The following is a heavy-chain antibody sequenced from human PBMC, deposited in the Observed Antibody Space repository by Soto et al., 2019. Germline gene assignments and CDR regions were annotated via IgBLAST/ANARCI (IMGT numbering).Heavy chain of an antibody. CDR2: INPNSGGT. V-gene: IGHV1-2*04. D-gene: IGHD6-6*01. Sequence: QVQLVQSGAEVKKPGASVKVSCKASGYTFTGYYMHWVRQAPGQGLEWMGWINPNSGGTNYAQKFQRWVPMTRHTSISTADMQLSRLRSGDMSVYYCARDSRGLYSSLSNGHFDYWGQGTLVTVSS. J-gene: IGHJ4*02. CDR1: GYTFTGYY. CDR3: ARDSRGLYSSLSNGHFDY.